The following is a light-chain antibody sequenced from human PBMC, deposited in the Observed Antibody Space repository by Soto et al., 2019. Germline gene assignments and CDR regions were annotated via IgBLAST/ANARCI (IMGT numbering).Light chain of an antibody. CDR1: QSLSSSQ. Sequence: EIVLTHSPGTLSLSPGARASLSCRASQSLSSSQLAWYQQKPGQAPRLLISGASSRAADIPDRFSGSGSGTDFTLTINRLEPEDFAVYYCQQYDSSPRTFGQGTKVDI. CDR2: GAS. V-gene: IGKV3-20*01. J-gene: IGKJ1*01. CDR3: QQYDSSPRT.